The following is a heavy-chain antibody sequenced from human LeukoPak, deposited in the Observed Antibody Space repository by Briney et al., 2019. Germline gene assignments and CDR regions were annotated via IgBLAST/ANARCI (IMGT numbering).Heavy chain of an antibody. Sequence: ASVKVSCKASGYTFTSYGISWVRQAPGQGLEWVGWISAYNGNTNYAQKLQGRVTMTTDTPTSTAYMELRSLRSDDTAVYYCARGGYCSGGSCYAFDYWGQGTLVTVSS. V-gene: IGHV1-18*01. CDR2: ISAYNGNT. CDR1: GYTFTSYG. CDR3: ARGGYCSGGSCYAFDY. D-gene: IGHD2-15*01. J-gene: IGHJ4*02.